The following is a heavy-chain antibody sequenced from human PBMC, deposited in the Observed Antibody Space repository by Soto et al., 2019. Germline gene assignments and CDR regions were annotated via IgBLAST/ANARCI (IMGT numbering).Heavy chain of an antibody. CDR2: ISYDGSNK. CDR3: AKEYYGSGGLDY. CDR1: GFTFSSYG. V-gene: IGHV3-30*18. Sequence: QVQLVESGGGVVQPGRSLRLSCAASGFTFSSYGMHWVRQAPGKGLEWVAVISYDGSNKYYADSVKGRFTISRDNSRNTLYLQMNGLRAQDTAVYYCAKEYYGSGGLDYWGQGTLVTVSS. J-gene: IGHJ4*02. D-gene: IGHD3-10*01.